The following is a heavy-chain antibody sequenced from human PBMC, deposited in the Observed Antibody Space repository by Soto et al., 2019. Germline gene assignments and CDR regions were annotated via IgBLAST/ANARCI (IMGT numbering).Heavy chain of an antibody. CDR2: ISGSGGST. CDR1: GFTFSSYT. CDR3: AKSAMDPYYYGMDV. J-gene: IGHJ6*02. D-gene: IGHD5-18*01. Sequence: GGSLRLSCAASGFTFSSYTMSWVRQAPGKRLEWVSAISGSGGSTYYADSVKGRFTISRDNSKNTLYLQMNSLRAEDTAVYYCAKSAMDPYYYGMDVWGQGTTVTVSS. V-gene: IGHV3-23*01.